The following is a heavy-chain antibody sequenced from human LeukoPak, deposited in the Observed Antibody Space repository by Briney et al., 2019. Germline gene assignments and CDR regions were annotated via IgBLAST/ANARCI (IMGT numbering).Heavy chain of an antibody. CDR3: ARGYPRISANYYYGMDV. CDR1: GYTFTGYY. Sequence: ASVKVSCKASGYTFTGYYMHWVRQAPGQGLEWMGWVNPNSGGTNYAQKFQGRVTMTRDTSISTAYMELSRLRSDDTAVYYYARGYPRISANYYYGMDVWGQGTTVTVSS. D-gene: IGHD5-18*01. J-gene: IGHJ6*02. CDR2: VNPNSGGT. V-gene: IGHV1-2*02.